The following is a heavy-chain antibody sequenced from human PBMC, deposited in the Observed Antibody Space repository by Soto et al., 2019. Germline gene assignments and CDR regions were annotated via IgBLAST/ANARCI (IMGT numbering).Heavy chain of an antibody. V-gene: IGHV3-23*01. D-gene: IGHD6-19*01. J-gene: IGHJ5*02. Sequence: EVRLLESGGGLAQPGGSRRLSCAASGFTFSSSAMNWVRQAPGKGLEWVSSIRVGGGDTFYADSVRGRFTVSSDISRNTLYLQMNSLRAEDTAIYYCAKCSVGTVRTSGWCNWFDPWGQGTLVTVSS. CDR1: GFTFSSSA. CDR3: AKCSVGTVRTSGWCNWFDP. CDR2: IRVGGGDT.